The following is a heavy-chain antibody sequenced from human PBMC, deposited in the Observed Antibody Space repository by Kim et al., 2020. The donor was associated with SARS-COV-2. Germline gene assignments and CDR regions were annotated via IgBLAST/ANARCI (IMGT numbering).Heavy chain of an antibody. V-gene: IGHV3-33*01. D-gene: IGHD3-16*01. CDR3: ARDERTTFGGVIAP. J-gene: IGHJ5*02. CDR2: IWYDGSNK. Sequence: GGSLRLSCAASGFTFSSYGMHWVRQAPGKGLEWVAVIWYDGSNKYYADSVKGRFTISRDNSKNTLYLQMNSLRAEDTAVYYCARDERTTFGGVIAPWGQGTLVTVSS. CDR1: GFTFSSYG.